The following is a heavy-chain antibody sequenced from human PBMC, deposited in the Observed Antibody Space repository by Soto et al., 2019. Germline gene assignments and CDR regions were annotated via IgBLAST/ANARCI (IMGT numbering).Heavy chain of an antibody. Sequence: QVQLVQSGAEVKKPGASVKVSCKASGYTFTSYGISWVRQAPGQGLEWMGWISAYYGNTNYAQSPQCRVTMTTDTSTSTAFMELRSLRSDDTAVYYCARDRVEMATIRMFDYWGQGTLVTVSS. J-gene: IGHJ4*02. CDR3: ARDRVEMATIRMFDY. D-gene: IGHD5-12*01. CDR2: ISAYYGNT. V-gene: IGHV1-18*04. CDR1: GYTFTSYG.